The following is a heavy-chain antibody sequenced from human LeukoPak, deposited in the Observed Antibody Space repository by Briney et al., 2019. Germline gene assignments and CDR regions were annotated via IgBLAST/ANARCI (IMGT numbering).Heavy chain of an antibody. CDR3: ARDRGSGDFLDY. Sequence: GGSLRPSCAASGFTFSSYWMSWVRQAPGKGLERVANIKQDGSEKYYVDSVKGRFTISRDNAKNSLYLQMNSLRAEDTAVYYCARDRGSGDFLDYWGQGTLVTVSS. J-gene: IGHJ4*02. CDR2: IKQDGSEK. CDR1: GFTFSSYW. D-gene: IGHD3-10*01. V-gene: IGHV3-7*01.